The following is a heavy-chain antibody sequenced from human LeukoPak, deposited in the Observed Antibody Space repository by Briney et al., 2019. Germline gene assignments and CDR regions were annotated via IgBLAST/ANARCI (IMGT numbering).Heavy chain of an antibody. J-gene: IGHJ5*02. CDR1: GYSFTTYW. V-gene: IGHV5-51*01. CDR2: IYPGDSDT. Sequence: GESLTISCKGSGYSFTTYWIGWVRQMPGKGLEWMGTIYPGDSDTRYSPSFQGQVTISADKSINTAYLQWSSLNASATAMYYCARRGQSAEWFDPWGQGTLVIVSS. D-gene: IGHD6-25*01. CDR3: ARRGQSAEWFDP.